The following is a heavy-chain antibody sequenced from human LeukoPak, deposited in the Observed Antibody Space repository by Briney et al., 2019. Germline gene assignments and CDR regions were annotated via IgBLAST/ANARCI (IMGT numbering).Heavy chain of an antibody. CDR2: TYSSGTT. CDR3: ARDVRREMAIPFDV. CDR1: GLNVRHNY. V-gene: IGHV3-66*01. J-gene: IGHJ3*01. Sequence: GGSLRLPCAASGLNVRHNYMHWARQATGERLEWVSVTYSSGTTNYADYVKGGFTISSNTTKNTMHLQKKNMSIEDAAVYHCARDVRREMAIPFDVWGQGTLVTVSS. D-gene: IGHD5-24*01.